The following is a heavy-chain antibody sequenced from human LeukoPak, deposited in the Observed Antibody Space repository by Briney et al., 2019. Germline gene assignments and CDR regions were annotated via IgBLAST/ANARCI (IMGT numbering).Heavy chain of an antibody. CDR3: ARTDSNNYYPHDY. V-gene: IGHV1-18*01. CDR2: ISTYNGNT. D-gene: IGHD3-22*01. J-gene: IGHJ4*02. Sequence: GASVKVSCKASGYTFISYGISWVRQAPGQGLEWMGWISTYNGNTKYAQDLQGRVTMTTDTSTSTAYMELRSLRSDETGLYYCARTDSNNYYPHDYWGQGTLVTVSS. CDR1: GYTFISYG.